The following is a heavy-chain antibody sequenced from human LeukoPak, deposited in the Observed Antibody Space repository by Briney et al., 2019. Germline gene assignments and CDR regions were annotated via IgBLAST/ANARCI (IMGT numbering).Heavy chain of an antibody. CDR2: IYYSGST. V-gene: IGHV4-59*08. CDR1: GGSISSYY. Sequence: PSETLSLTCTVSGGSISSYYWSWIRQPPGKGLEWLGYIYYSGSTNYNPSLKSRVTMSVDTSKNQFSLKLSSVTAADTAVYYCARNIWFGELFPDYWGQGTLVTVSS. D-gene: IGHD3-10*01. CDR3: ARNIWFGELFPDY. J-gene: IGHJ4*01.